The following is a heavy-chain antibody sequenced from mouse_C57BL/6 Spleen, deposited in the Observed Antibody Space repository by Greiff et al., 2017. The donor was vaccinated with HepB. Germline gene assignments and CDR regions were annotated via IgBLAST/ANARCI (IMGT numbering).Heavy chain of an antibody. D-gene: IGHD1-1*01. CDR3: ARLLREYFDV. J-gene: IGHJ1*03. V-gene: IGHV1-66*01. CDR2: IYPGSGNT. Sequence: LVESGPELVKPGASVKISCKASGYSFTSYYIHWVKQRPGQGLEWIGWIYPGSGNTKYNEKFKGKATLTADTSSSTAYMQLSSLTSEDSAVYYCARLLREYFDVWGTGTTVTVSS. CDR1: GYSFTSYY.